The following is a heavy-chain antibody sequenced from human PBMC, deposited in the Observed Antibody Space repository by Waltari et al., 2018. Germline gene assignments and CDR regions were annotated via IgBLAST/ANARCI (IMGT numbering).Heavy chain of an antibody. CDR3: ARIKEMATMDNSDDAFDI. V-gene: IGHV4-38-2*01. J-gene: IGHJ3*02. CDR1: GYSISSGYY. D-gene: IGHD5-12*01. Sequence: QVQLQESGPGLVKPSETLSLTCAVSGYSISSGYYWGWIRQPPGKGLEWIGSIYHSGSTYYTPSLKSRVTISVDTSKNQFSLKLSSVTAADTAVYYCARIKEMATMDNSDDAFDIWGQGTMVTVSS. CDR2: IYHSGST.